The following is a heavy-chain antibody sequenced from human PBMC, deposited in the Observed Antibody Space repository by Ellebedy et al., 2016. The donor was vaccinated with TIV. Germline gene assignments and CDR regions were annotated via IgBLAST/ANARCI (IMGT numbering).Heavy chain of an antibody. CDR2: IYYSGST. J-gene: IGHJ6*02. D-gene: IGHD6-13*01. CDR3: ARGSAGTLTDYYYGMDV. CDR1: GGSISSYY. Sequence: MPSETLSLTCTVSGGSISSYYWSWIRQPPGKGLEWIGYIYYSGSTNYNPSLKSRVTISVDTSKNQFSLKLSSVTAADTAVYYCARGSAGTLTDYYYGMDVWGQGTTVTVSS. V-gene: IGHV4-59*01.